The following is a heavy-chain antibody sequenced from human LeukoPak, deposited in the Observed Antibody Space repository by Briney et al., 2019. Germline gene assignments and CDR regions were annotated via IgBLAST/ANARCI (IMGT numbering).Heavy chain of an antibody. J-gene: IGHJ4*02. D-gene: IGHD1-26*01. CDR1: GGSISSYY. V-gene: IGHV4-4*07. CDR3: ARDRDLGGATEYYFDY. Sequence: SETLSLTCTVSGGSISSYYWSWIRQPAGKGLEWIGRIYTSGSTNYNPSIESRVATSVDTSKNQFSLKLSSVTAADTAVYYCARDRDLGGATEYYFDYWGQGTLVTDSS. CDR2: IYTSGST.